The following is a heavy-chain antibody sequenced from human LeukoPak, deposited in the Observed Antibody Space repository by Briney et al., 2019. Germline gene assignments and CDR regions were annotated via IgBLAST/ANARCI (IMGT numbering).Heavy chain of an antibody. D-gene: IGHD2-2*01. J-gene: IGHJ4*02. CDR2: IIPIFGTA. CDR1: GGTFSSYV. Sequence: SVKVSCTASGGTFSSYVISWVRQAPGQGLEWMGEIIPIFGTANYAQKFQGRVTITADESTSTAYMELSSLRSEDTAVYYCASAIVVIPATTKFDYWGQGTLVTVSS. V-gene: IGHV1-69*13. CDR3: ASAIVVIPATTKFDY.